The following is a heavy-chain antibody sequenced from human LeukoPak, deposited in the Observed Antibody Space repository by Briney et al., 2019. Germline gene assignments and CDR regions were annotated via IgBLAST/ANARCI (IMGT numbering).Heavy chain of an antibody. Sequence: SGTLSLPCGVSRGVFMGFYWGGIREPPGEGRGGVGGINDSGTTKYNPTLESRVTVSIDTSKNQFSLKVKSVTAADTGVYYCARLPLGAFGEVLNFDCWGQGALVTVSS. V-gene: IGHV4-34*01. J-gene: IGHJ4*02. CDR2: INDSGTT. D-gene: IGHD3-10*01. CDR1: RGVFMGFY. CDR3: ARLPLGAFGEVLNFDC.